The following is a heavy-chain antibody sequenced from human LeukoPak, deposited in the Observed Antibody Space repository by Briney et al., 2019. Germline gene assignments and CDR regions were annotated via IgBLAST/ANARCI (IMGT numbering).Heavy chain of an antibody. CDR2: IYSDGTT. J-gene: IGHJ4*02. CDR3: ARAQGGKIQLWDYYFDY. CDR1: GFTVSDNY. V-gene: IGHV3-66*01. D-gene: IGHD5-18*01. Sequence: GRSLRLSCAASGFTVSDNYISWVSQAPGKGLESVALIYSDGTTHADSMRSRFTISRDKSKNMLYPQMNSLRADDTAVYFCARAQGGKIQLWDYYFDYWGQGTLVTVSS.